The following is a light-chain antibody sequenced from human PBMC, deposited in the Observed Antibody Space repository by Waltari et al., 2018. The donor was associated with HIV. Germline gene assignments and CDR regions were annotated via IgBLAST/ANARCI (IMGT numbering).Light chain of an antibody. J-gene: IGLJ2*01. V-gene: IGLV2-11*01. CDR2: EVS. CDR3: CSYAGSVV. CDR1: RSDVGGYNY. Sequence: QSALTQPRSVSGSPGQSVPISCTGTRSDVGGYNYVSWYQQHPGKAPKLMIYEVSKRPAGVPDRFSGSKSGNTASLTISGLQAEDEADYYCCSYAGSVVFGGGTKLTVL.